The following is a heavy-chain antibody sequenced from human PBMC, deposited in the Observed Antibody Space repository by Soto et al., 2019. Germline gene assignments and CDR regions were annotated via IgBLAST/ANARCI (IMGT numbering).Heavy chain of an antibody. CDR3: AHSDYGDYFDY. J-gene: IGHJ4*02. D-gene: IGHD4-17*01. Sequence: QITLKESGPTLVKPTQTLTLTCTFSGFSLSAHGVGVGGIRQPPGKALEWLALIYWDDDKRYSPSLKSRLTITKDTTKNHVVLTMTNMVPVDTATYFCAHSDYGDYFDYWGQGTLVTVSS. CDR2: IYWDDDK. CDR1: GFSLSAHGVG. V-gene: IGHV2-5*02.